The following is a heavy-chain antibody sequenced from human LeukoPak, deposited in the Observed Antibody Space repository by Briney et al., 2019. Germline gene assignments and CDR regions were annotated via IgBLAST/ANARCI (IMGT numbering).Heavy chain of an antibody. CDR1: GGSISSGGYY. CDR2: IYYSGST. CDR3: ARDMGIQLWPLFDY. J-gene: IGHJ4*02. Sequence: SETLSLTCTVSGGSISSGGYYWRWIRQHPGKGLEWIGYIYYSGSTYYNPSLKSRVTISVDTSKNQFSLKLSSVTAADTAVYYCARDMGIQLWPLFDYWGQGTLVTVSS. D-gene: IGHD5-18*01. V-gene: IGHV4-31*03.